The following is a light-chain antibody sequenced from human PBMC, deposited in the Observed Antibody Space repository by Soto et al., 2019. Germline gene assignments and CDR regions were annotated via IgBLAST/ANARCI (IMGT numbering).Light chain of an antibody. CDR1: QGVGND. CDR2: AAS. V-gene: IGKV1-6*01. J-gene: IGKJ1*01. CDR3: LQDYDYPWT. Sequence: AIQMTQSPSSLSASVGDRVTVTCRASQGVGNDLGWYQHKPGKAPKLLIFAASTLQTGVPSRFSGSASGTDFTLTISGLQAEDSATYYCLQDYDYPWTFGQGTKVEVK.